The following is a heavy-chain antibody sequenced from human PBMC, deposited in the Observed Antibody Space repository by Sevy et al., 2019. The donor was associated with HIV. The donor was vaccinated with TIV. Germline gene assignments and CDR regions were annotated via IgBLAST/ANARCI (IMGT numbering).Heavy chain of an antibody. CDR1: GYSFTSYF. D-gene: IGHD2-21*02. Sequence: ASVKVSCKASGYSFTSYFVYWVRQAPGQGLEWMGMINPSGGSTSSAQKFQGRVTMTRDTSTSTVYMELSSLRSEDTAVYYCARGSGGYSGWFDPWVQGTLVTVSS. J-gene: IGHJ5*02. CDR3: ARGSGGYSGWFDP. CDR2: INPSGGST. V-gene: IGHV1-46*01.